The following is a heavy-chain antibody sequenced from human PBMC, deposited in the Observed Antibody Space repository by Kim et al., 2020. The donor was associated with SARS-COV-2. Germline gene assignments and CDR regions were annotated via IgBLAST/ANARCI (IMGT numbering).Heavy chain of an antibody. V-gene: IGHV1-3*01. Sequence: QKFQGRVTITRDTSASTAYMELSSLRSEDTAVYYCARGGYYGSGADAFDIWGQGTMVTVSS. CDR3: ARGGYYGSGADAFDI. D-gene: IGHD3-10*01. J-gene: IGHJ3*02.